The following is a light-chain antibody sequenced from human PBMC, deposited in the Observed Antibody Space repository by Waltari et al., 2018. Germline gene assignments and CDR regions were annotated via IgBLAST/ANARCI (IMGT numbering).Light chain of an antibody. Sequence: EIVLTQSPATLSLSPGERATLSCRASQSVRSYLVWYQQKPGQAPRLLIYDASNRATGIPARFSGSGSGTDFTLTISSLEPEDFAVYYCQQRSNWPFTFGQGTRLEIK. CDR2: DAS. CDR3: QQRSNWPFT. J-gene: IGKJ5*01. V-gene: IGKV3-11*01. CDR1: QSVRSY.